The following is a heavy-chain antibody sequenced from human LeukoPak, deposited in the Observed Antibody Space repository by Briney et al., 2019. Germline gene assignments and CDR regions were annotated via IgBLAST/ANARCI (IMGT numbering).Heavy chain of an antibody. J-gene: IGHJ2*01. CDR3: ARPPTPSSSGSQANWYFDL. D-gene: IGHD6-13*01. CDR1: GFTFSSYW. CDR2: IKQDGSEK. V-gene: IGHV3-7*01. Sequence: GGSLRLSCAASGFTFSSYWMSWVRQAPGKGLEWEANIKQDGSEKYYVDSVKGRFTISRDNAKNSLYLQMNSLRAEDTAVYYCARPPTPSSSGSQANWYFDLWGRGTLVTVSS.